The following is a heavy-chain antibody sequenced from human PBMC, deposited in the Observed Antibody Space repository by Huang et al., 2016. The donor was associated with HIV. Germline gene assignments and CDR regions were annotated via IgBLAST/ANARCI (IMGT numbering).Heavy chain of an antibody. J-gene: IGHJ6*02. CDR1: GASFNTYY. D-gene: IGHD3-3*01. CDR3: ARMPTPSDYDTWSLSPVEEDFFYYNLDV. Sequence: QVRLEQWGQGLLKPSETLSLTCAVYGASFNTYYWSWARQSPAKGLEWIGEIKPGGPTHVTPSLKIRVTMTVDTYKNQFYLKFRAMTAADAAIYYCARMPTPSDYDTWSLSPVEEDFFYYNLDVWGQGTPVSVSS. V-gene: IGHV4-34*02. CDR2: IKPGGPT.